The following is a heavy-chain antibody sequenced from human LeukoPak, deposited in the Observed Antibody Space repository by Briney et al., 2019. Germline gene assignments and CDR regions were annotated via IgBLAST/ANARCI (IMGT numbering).Heavy chain of an antibody. D-gene: IGHD1-26*01. J-gene: IGHJ4*02. Sequence: GGSLRLSCAASGFTFISYWMHWVRQAPGKGPVWVSRINSDGSITTYADSVKGRFTITRDNAKNTLYLQMNSLRAEDTAVYHCARDLGRAGGTAGDYWGQGTLVTVSS. CDR1: GFTFISYW. CDR3: ARDLGRAGGTAGDY. V-gene: IGHV3-74*01. CDR2: INSDGSIT.